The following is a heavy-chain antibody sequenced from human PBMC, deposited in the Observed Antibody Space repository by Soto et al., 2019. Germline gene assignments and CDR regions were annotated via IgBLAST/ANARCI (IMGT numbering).Heavy chain of an antibody. J-gene: IGHJ4*02. V-gene: IGHV3-66*01. CDR3: ARGGTFDYGGYFDY. CDR1: GFTVSSNY. D-gene: IGHD4-17*01. Sequence: GGSLRLSCAASGFTVSSNYMSWVRQAPGKGLEWVSVIYSGGSTYYADSVKGRFTISRDNSKNTLYLQMNSLRAEDTAVYYCARGGTFDYGGYFDYWGQGTLVTVSS. CDR2: IYSGGST.